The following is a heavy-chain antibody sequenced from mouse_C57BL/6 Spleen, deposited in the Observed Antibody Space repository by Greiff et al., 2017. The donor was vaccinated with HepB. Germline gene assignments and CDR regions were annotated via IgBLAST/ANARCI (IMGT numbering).Heavy chain of an antibody. CDR3: ASRGFTTVVDWYFDV. J-gene: IGHJ1*03. V-gene: IGHV14-2*01. CDR1: GFNIKDYY. CDR2: IDPEDGET. D-gene: IGHD1-1*01. Sequence: EVQLQESGAELVKPGASVKLSCTASGFNIKDYYMHWVKQRTEQGLEWIGRIDPEDGETKYAPKFQGKATITADTSANTAYLQLSSLTAEDTAVYYCASRGFTTVVDWYFDVWGTGTTVTVSS.